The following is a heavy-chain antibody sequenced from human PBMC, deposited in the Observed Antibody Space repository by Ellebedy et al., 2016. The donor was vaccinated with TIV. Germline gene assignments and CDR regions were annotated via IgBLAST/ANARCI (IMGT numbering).Heavy chain of an antibody. Sequence: GESLKISCAASGFTFSSYGLSWVRQAPGKGLEWVSGISGSDGTTYHADSVKGRFTISRDNSKNTLYLQMNSLRAEDTAVYYCAKGVGDTAMVMSWFDSWGQGTLVTVSS. J-gene: IGHJ5*01. V-gene: IGHV3-23*01. CDR3: AKGVGDTAMVMSWFDS. CDR1: GFTFSSYG. CDR2: ISGSDGTT. D-gene: IGHD5-18*01.